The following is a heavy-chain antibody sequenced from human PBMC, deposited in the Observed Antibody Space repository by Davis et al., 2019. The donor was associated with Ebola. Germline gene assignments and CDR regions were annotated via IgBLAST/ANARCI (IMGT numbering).Heavy chain of an antibody. CDR1: GFALSDFY. J-gene: IGHJ6*04. CDR3: ANTPSRHCTSATCYQSWGMDV. CDR2: SSAGGGII. Sequence: GESLKISCAASGFALSDFYMSWIRQAPGKGLEWVSYSSAGGGIIYYADSVKGRFTISRDNAKNSLYLQMNDLRAEDTAVYYCANTPSRHCTSATCYQSWGMDVWGKGTTVTVSS. D-gene: IGHD2-2*01. V-gene: IGHV3-11*01.